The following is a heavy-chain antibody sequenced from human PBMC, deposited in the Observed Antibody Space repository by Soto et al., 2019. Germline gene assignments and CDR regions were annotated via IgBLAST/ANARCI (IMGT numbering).Heavy chain of an antibody. D-gene: IGHD1-26*01. J-gene: IGHJ4*02. Sequence: SETLSLTCAVSGGSISSTNWWSWVRQPPGKGLEWIGEIYQSGSTNYNPSLKSRVTILVDKSKNQFPLKLSSVTAADTAVYYCARVYSGSYSDYWGQGTLVTVSS. CDR2: IYQSGST. CDR1: GGSISSTNW. CDR3: ARVYSGSYSDY. V-gene: IGHV4-4*02.